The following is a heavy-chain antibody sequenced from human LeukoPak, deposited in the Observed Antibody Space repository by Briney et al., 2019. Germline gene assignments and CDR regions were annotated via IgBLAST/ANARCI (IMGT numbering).Heavy chain of an antibody. D-gene: IGHD2-8*02. CDR3: ARVLTEWYIDL. CDR2: MKEDGGEK. V-gene: IGHV3-7*01. J-gene: IGHJ2*01. Sequence: GGSLRLSCAASGFIFSPYWVTWVRQAPGMGLEWVANMKEDGGEKFYVDSVRGRFTISRDNAKNSVYLQMNSLRVEDTGVYYCARVLTEWYIDLWGRGTLVTVST. CDR1: GFIFSPYW.